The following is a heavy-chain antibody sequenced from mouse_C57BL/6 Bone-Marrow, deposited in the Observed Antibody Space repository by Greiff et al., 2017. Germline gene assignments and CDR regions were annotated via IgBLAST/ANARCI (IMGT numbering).Heavy chain of an antibody. Sequence: QVQLQQPGAELVKPGASVKLSCKASGYTFTNYWMHWVKQRPGQGLEWIGMMHPNGGSPDYNEEFKSEATLSVDKSSRTAYMELSSLTSEDSAVYYCARSYDYDGYTMDYWGQGTSVTVSS. CDR3: ARSYDYDGYTMDY. D-gene: IGHD2-4*01. CDR2: MHPNGGSP. CDR1: GYTFTNYW. V-gene: IGHV1-64*01. J-gene: IGHJ4*01.